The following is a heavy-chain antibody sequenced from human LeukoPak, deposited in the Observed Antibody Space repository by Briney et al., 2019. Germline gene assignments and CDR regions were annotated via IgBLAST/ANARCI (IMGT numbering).Heavy chain of an antibody. J-gene: IGHJ6*03. CDR1: GLTFSRYW. Sequence: GGFLRLSCAASGLTFSRYWMTWFRQAPGKGLEWVANIKQDGSEKYYVDSVKGRFTISRDNADRSLYLQMTSLRVEDTAVYFCASRYCTGVNCFAASYMCMDVWGKGTTVTVSS. D-gene: IGHD2-8*02. V-gene: IGHV3-7*01. CDR2: IKQDGSEK. CDR3: ASRYCTGVNCFAASYMCMDV.